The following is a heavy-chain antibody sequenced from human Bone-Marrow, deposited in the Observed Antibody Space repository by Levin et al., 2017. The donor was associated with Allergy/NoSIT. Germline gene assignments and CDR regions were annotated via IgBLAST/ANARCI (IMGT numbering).Heavy chain of an antibody. CDR2: IYYSGST. CDR1: GGSISSSSYY. D-gene: IGHD2-2*01. Sequence: ESLKISCTVSGGSISSSSYYWGWIRQPPGKGLEWIGSIYYSGSTYYNPSLKSRVTISVDTSKNQFSLKLSSVTAADTAVYYCARDMEGVVPAAIHYYGMDVWGQGTTVTVSS. J-gene: IGHJ6*02. CDR3: ARDMEGVVPAAIHYYGMDV. V-gene: IGHV4-39*02.